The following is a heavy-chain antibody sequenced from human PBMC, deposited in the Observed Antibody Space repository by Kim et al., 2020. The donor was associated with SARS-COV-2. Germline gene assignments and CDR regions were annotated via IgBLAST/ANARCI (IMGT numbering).Heavy chain of an antibody. CDR2: T. J-gene: IGHJ4*02. CDR3: ARRRGFTPYDY. D-gene: IGHD3-16*01. Sequence: TNYNPSLKSRVTISVDTSKNQFSLKLSSVTAADTSVYYCARRRGFTPYDYWGQGTLVTVSS. V-gene: IGHV4-59*08.